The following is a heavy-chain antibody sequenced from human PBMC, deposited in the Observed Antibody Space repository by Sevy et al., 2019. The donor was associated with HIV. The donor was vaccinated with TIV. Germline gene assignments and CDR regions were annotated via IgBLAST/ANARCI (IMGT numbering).Heavy chain of an antibody. CDR3: SRGGYYYDNAAYYALDS. Sequence: GGSLRLSCAATGFTFSNYAMHWVRQAPGKGMEWVAIIWSDGAYQYHGDSVKVRFTISRDNSRNTRYLQMNNVRVEETAVYYCSRGGYYYDNAAYYALDSWGQGTLVTVSS. CDR2: IWSDGAYQ. V-gene: IGHV3-33*01. D-gene: IGHD3-22*01. CDR1: GFTFSNYA. J-gene: IGHJ4*02.